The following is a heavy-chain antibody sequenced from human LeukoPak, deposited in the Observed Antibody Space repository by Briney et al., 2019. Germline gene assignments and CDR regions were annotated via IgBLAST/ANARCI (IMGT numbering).Heavy chain of an antibody. D-gene: IGHD3-22*01. Sequence: SETLSLTCTVPGGSISSSSYYWGWIRQPPGKGLEWIGSIYYSGSTYYNPSLKSRVTISVDTSKNQFSLKLSSVTAADTAVYYCTRDGPRSSGYPDNWGQGALVTVSS. J-gene: IGHJ4*02. CDR2: IYYSGST. V-gene: IGHV4-39*07. CDR1: GGSISSSSYY. CDR3: TRDGPRSSGYPDN.